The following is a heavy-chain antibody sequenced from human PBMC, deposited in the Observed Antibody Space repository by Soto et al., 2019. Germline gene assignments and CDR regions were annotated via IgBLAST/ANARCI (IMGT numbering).Heavy chain of an antibody. Sequence: GGSLGLSCAASGFTFSSYWMSWVRQAPGKGLEWVANIKQDGSEKYYVDSVKGRFTISRDNAKNSLYLQMNSLRAEDTAVYYCARVGSPSGTSPVDYWGQGTLVTVS. V-gene: IGHV3-7*01. D-gene: IGHD6-13*01. J-gene: IGHJ4*02. CDR2: IKQDGSEK. CDR1: GFTFSSYW. CDR3: ARVGSPSGTSPVDY.